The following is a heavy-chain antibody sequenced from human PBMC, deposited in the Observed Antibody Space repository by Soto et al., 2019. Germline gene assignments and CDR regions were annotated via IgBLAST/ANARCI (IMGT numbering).Heavy chain of an antibody. CDR3: ARESLATEFDY. CDR2: ISSSSSTI. V-gene: IGHV3-48*01. CDR1: GFTFSSYS. J-gene: IGHJ4*02. Sequence: GGSLRLSCAASGFTFSSYSMNWVRQAPGKGLEWVSYISSSSSTIYYADSVKGRFTISRDNAKNSLYLQMNSLRAEDTAVYYCARESLATEFDYWGQGTLVTVSS. D-gene: IGHD2-15*01.